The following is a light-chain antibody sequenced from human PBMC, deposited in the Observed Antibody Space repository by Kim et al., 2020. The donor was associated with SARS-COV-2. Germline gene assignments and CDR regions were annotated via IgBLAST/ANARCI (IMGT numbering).Light chain of an antibody. Sequence: STCAGDRVTIAGQASQDIIYRLNWYQQKPGKAPKVVIADASNLQSGAPSRFSGSGSGTEFTFSIDNLQPEDIATYYCMQYDELPYTFGRGTRLEI. CDR1: QDIIYR. V-gene: IGKV1-33*01. CDR3: MQYDELPYT. J-gene: IGKJ2*01. CDR2: DAS.